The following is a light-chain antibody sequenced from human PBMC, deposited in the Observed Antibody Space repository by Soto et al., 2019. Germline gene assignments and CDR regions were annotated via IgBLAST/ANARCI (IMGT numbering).Light chain of an antibody. CDR1: NSDVGNYNL. CDR2: EGS. CDR3: CSYAGSSTFVV. Sequence: QSVLTQSASVSGSPGQSITISCTGTNSDVGNYNLVSWYQQHPDKAPKLIIYEGSKRPSGVSNRFSGSKSGNTASLTISGLQAEDEADYYCCSYAGSSTFVVFGGGTKLTVL. J-gene: IGLJ2*01. V-gene: IGLV2-23*03.